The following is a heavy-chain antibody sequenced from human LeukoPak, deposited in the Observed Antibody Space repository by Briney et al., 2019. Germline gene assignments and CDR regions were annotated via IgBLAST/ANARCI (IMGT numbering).Heavy chain of an antibody. J-gene: IGHJ2*01. Sequence: GGSLRLSCAASGFTFNNYDMHWVRQATGEGLEWVWAIGTAGDTYSSGSVKGRFTISRDTAKGSLYLRMNSLRAGDTAVYYCARVRAAAGANWYFDLWGRGTLVTVSS. CDR2: IGTAGDT. V-gene: IGHV3-13*04. D-gene: IGHD6-13*01. CDR3: ARVRAAAGANWYFDL. CDR1: GFTFNNYD.